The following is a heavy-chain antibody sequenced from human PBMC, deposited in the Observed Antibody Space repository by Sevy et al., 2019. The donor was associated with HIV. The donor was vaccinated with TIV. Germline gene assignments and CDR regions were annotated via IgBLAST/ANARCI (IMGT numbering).Heavy chain of an antibody. CDR3: AQGYYFTY. CDR2: MRPNSGEV. CDR1: RSTFVSND. Sequence: ASVKVSCKASRSTFVSNDINWLRQAPGQGLEWVGWMRPNSGEVGYPQKFQGRVTMTRNISITTAYMELGRLRFDDTAVYYCAQGYYFTYWGQGTVVTVSS. V-gene: IGHV1-8*01. D-gene: IGHD3-22*01. J-gene: IGHJ4*02.